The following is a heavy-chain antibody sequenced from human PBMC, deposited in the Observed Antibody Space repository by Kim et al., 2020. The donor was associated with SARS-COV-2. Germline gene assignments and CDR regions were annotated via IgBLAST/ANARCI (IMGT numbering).Heavy chain of an antibody. CDR3: ARVAPDYDFWSGYFSP. J-gene: IGHJ5*02. CDR1: GYTFTSYD. Sequence: ASVKVSCKASGYTFTSYDINWVRQATGQGLEWMGWMNPNSGNTGYAQKFQGRVTMTRNTSISTAYMELSSLRSEDTAVYYCARVAPDYDFWSGYFSPWGQGTLVTVSS. CDR2: MNPNSGNT. D-gene: IGHD3-3*01. V-gene: IGHV1-8*01.